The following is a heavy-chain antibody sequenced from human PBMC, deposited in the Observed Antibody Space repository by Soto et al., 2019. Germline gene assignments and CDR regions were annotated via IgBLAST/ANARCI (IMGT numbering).Heavy chain of an antibody. CDR1: GGTFSSYA. CDR3: ARVLSNYYDSSGPLDY. V-gene: IGHV1-69*06. Sequence: SVKVSCRASGGTFSSYAISWVRQAPGQGLEWMGGIIPIFGTANYAQKFQGRVTITADKSTSTAYMELSSLRSEDTAVYYCARVLSNYYDSSGPLDYGGQGTLVTVSS. CDR2: IIPIFGTA. J-gene: IGHJ4*02. D-gene: IGHD3-22*01.